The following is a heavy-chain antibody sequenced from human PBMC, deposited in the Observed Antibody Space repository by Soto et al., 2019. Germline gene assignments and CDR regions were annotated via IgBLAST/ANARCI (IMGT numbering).Heavy chain of an antibody. J-gene: IGHJ6*02. Sequence: PGESLKISCKGSGSRITSSLIGWVRQMPGKGLEWMGIIYLGDSDTTYSPSFQGQVTISADKSISTAYLQWSSLKASDTAMYYCAGGGVRGVITRTRDYYGMDVWGQGTTVTVSS. CDR3: AGGGVRGVITRTRDYYGMDV. D-gene: IGHD3-10*01. V-gene: IGHV5-51*01. CDR1: GSRITSSL. CDR2: IYLGDSDT.